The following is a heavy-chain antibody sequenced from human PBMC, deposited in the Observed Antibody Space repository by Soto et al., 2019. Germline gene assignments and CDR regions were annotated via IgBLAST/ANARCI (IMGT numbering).Heavy chain of an antibody. CDR2: INGDGSTT. D-gene: IGHD2-21*01. Sequence: EVQLVESGGGLVQPGGSLRLSCAASGFAFSTYWMHWVRQAPGEGLVWVSRINGDGSTTSYADSVKGRFTISRDNAKNNLYLQMNSLRAADTALYCCARFESRLVGKGDYWGQGALVTVSS. V-gene: IGHV3-74*01. CDR1: GFAFSTYW. CDR3: ARFESRLVGKGDY. J-gene: IGHJ4*02.